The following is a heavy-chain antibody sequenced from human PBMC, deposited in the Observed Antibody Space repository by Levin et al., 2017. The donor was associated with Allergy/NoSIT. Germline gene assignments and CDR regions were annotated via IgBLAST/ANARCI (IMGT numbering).Heavy chain of an antibody. V-gene: IGHV4-31*03. CDR3: ARDLTGYAASDY. J-gene: IGHJ4*02. CDR2: IYYSGST. CDR1: GGSISSGGYY. Sequence: SQTLSLTCTVSGGSISSGGYYWTWIRQHPGKGLEWIGYIYYSGSTYYNPSLKSRVTISKDTSDNQFSLKLSSVTAADTAVYYCARDLTGYAASDYWGQGTLVTVSS. D-gene: IGHD5-12*01.